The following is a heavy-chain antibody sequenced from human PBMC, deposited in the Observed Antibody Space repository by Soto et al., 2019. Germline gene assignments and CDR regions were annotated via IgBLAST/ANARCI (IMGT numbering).Heavy chain of an antibody. Sequence: GGSLRLSCAASGFTFSSYAMSWVRQAPGKGLEWVSAISGSGGSTYYADSVKGRFTISRDNSKNTQYLQMNSLRAEDAAVYYFAKDQYSRSAADAFDIWGQGTMVTVSS. CDR1: GFTFSSYA. J-gene: IGHJ3*02. CDR2: ISGSGGST. V-gene: IGHV3-23*01. D-gene: IGHD2-2*01. CDR3: AKDQYSRSAADAFDI.